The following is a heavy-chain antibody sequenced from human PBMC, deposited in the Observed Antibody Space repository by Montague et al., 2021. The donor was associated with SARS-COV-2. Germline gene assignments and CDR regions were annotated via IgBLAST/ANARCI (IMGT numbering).Heavy chain of an antibody. CDR2: VHYSGRP. V-gene: IGHV4-39*01. J-gene: IGHJ4*02. CDR3: TRHVHMTWPEPSPDFDY. CDR1: GDSISSSSYN. D-gene: IGHD1-1*01. Sequence: SETLSLTCTVSGDSISSSSYNWGWIRQPPGKGLEWIGSVHYSGRPYYNPSLKSRFTIYVDTSKNQLSLKLSSVTAADTAVYYCTRHVHMTWPEPSPDFDYWGQGTLVTVSS.